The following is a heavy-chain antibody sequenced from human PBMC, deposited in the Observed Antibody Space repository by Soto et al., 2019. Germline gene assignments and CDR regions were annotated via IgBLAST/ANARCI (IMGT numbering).Heavy chain of an antibody. CDR2: VHASGTS. CDR3: ARRVDFPHYMDG. V-gene: IGHV4-4*08. J-gene: IGHJ6*03. D-gene: IGHD5-12*01. CDR1: GDSISPYY. Sequence: QVQLQESGPGLVKPSETLSLTCTVSGDSISPYYWTWIRQPPGKGLEFIGCVHASGTSTYNPSLESRVTMSVDTSKNHFSLRLQSVIAADTAVYYCARRVDFPHYMDGWGKGTTVTVPS.